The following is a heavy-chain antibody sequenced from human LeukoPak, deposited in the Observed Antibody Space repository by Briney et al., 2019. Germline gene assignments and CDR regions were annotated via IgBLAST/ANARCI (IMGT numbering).Heavy chain of an antibody. D-gene: IGHD1-26*01. Sequence: GGSLRLSCAASGFTFSSYAMSWVRQAPGKGLEWVSAISGSGGSTYYADSVKGRFTISRDNAKNSLYLQMNSLRAEDTAVYYCARDRMGATVYWGQGTLVTVSS. CDR3: ARDRMGATVY. J-gene: IGHJ4*02. CDR2: ISGSGGST. V-gene: IGHV3-23*01. CDR1: GFTFSSYA.